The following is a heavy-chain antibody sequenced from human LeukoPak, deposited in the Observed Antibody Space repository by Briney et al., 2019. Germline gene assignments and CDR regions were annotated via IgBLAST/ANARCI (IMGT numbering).Heavy chain of an antibody. Sequence: GGSLRLSCAASGFTFSSCTMNWVRQAPGQGLEWVSSISSSGSDVYYAESVRGRFTISRDNAKNSLFLQMNSLRAEDTAVYYCELSRVATSDSWGQGTTVTVSS. D-gene: IGHD5-12*01. CDR2: ISSSGSDV. J-gene: IGHJ6*02. CDR1: GFTFSSCT. CDR3: ELSRVATSDS. V-gene: IGHV3-21*01.